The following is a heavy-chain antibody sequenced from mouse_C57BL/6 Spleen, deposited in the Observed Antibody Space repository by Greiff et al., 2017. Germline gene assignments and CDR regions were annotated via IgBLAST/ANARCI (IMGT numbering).Heavy chain of an antibody. V-gene: IGHV5-6*02. Sequence: DVMLVESGGDLVKPGGSLKLSCAASGFTFSSYGMSWVRQTPDKRLEWVATISSGGSYTYYPDSVKGRFTISRDNAKNTLYLQMSSLKSEDTAMYYCARQAATDYYAMDYWGQGTSVTVSS. CDR2: ISSGGSYT. D-gene: IGHD6-1*01. J-gene: IGHJ4*01. CDR3: ARQAATDYYAMDY. CDR1: GFTFSSYG.